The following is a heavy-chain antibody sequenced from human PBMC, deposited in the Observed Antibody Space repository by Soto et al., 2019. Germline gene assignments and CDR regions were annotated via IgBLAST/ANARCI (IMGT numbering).Heavy chain of an antibody. CDR3: AKGGEYVRGPTLGY. J-gene: IGHJ4*02. CDR1: GFTFNSYA. CDR2: ISGSGGSA. Sequence: EVQLLESGGGLVQPGGSLRLSCAASGFTFNSYAMTWVRQAPGKGLEWVSAISGSGGSAYYAVSVKGRVTISRDNSKNTLYLQMNSLRAEDTASYYCAKGGEYVRGPTLGYWGQGTMITVSS. D-gene: IGHD3-16*01. V-gene: IGHV3-23*01.